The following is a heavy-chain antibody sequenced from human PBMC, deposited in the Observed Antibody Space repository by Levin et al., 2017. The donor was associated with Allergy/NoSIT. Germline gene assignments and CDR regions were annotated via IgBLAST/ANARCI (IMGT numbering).Heavy chain of an antibody. CDR1: GFTFSRYW. D-gene: IGHD5/OR15-5a*01. CDR2: INADASST. CDR3: VRVKVDSVYVFMFDS. Sequence: TGGSLRLSCAASGFTFSRYWMHWVRQVPGKGLVWLSRINADASSTIYADPVKGRFTISRDNAKSMVYLQMDSLRAEDTGVYHCVRVKVDSVYVFMFDSWCQGTRVTVSS. J-gene: IGHJ4*02. V-gene: IGHV3-74*01.